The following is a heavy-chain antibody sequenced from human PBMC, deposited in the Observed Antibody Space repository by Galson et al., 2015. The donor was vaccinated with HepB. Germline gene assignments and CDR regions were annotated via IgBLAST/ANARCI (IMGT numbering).Heavy chain of an antibody. Sequence: SVKVSCKASGGTFSSYAISWVRQAPGQGLEWMGGIIPIFGTANYAQKFQGRVTITADESTSTAYMELSSLRSEDTAVYYCARGRGSHILTGYYPLGYMDVWGKGTTVTVSS. J-gene: IGHJ6*03. D-gene: IGHD3-9*01. CDR2: IIPIFGTA. V-gene: IGHV1-69*13. CDR3: ARGRGSHILTGYYPLGYMDV. CDR1: GGTFSSYA.